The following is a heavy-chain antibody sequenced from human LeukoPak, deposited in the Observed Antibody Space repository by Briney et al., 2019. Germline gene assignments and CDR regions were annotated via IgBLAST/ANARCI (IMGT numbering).Heavy chain of an antibody. CDR2: IYYSGST. D-gene: IGHD3-3*01. CDR3: ARAYYDFNWFDP. Sequence: SETLSLTCTVSGGSISSYYWSWIRQPSGKGLEWIGHIYYSGSTNYNPSLKSRVTISVDTSKNQFSLKLSSVTAADTAVYYCARAYYDFNWFDPWGQGTLVTVSP. V-gene: IGHV4-59*01. CDR1: GGSISSYY. J-gene: IGHJ5*02.